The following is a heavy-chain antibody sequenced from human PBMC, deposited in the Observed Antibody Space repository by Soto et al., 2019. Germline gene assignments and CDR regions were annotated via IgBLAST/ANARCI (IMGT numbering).Heavy chain of an antibody. CDR2: IYYSGST. J-gene: IGHJ1*01. Sequence: QLQLQESGPGLVKPSETLSLTCTVSGGSISSSSYYWGWIRQPPGKGLEWIGSIYYSGSTYYNPSLKSRVTISVDTSKNQFSLKLSSVTAADTAVYYCASMLVQSGFQHWGQGTLVTVSS. CDR1: GGSISSSSYY. V-gene: IGHV4-39*01. D-gene: IGHD6-13*01. CDR3: ASMLVQSGFQH.